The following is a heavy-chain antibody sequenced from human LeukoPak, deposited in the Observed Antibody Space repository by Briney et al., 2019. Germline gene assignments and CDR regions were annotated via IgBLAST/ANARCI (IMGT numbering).Heavy chain of an antibody. Sequence: SQTLSLTCAISGDSVSSNSAAWNWIRQSPSRGLEWLGRTYYRSKWYNHYAVSVKSRITINPDTSKNQFSLKLSSVTAADTAVYYCARSDGYDFWSGYSLLRFDYWGQGTLVTVSS. D-gene: IGHD3-3*01. J-gene: IGHJ4*02. CDR2: TYYRSKWYN. CDR3: ARSDGYDFWSGYSLLRFDY. V-gene: IGHV6-1*01. CDR1: GDSVSSNSAA.